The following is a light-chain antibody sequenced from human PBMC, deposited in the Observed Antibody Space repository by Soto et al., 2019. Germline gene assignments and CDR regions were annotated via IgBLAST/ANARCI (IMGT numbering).Light chain of an antibody. CDR2: GAS. V-gene: IGKV3-15*01. Sequence: EIVMTQSPATLSVSPGERATLSCRASQSVGNNLAWYQQKPGQTPRLLFYGASTRATGLPARFSGSGSGSEFTHNISRLQSEDFAVYYCQQYDNGPTFGQETRLEIK. CDR1: QSVGNN. CDR3: QQYDNGPT. J-gene: IGKJ5*01.